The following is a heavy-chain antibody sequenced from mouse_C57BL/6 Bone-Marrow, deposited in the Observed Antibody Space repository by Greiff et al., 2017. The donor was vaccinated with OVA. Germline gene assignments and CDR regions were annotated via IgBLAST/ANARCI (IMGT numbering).Heavy chain of an antibody. D-gene: IGHD2-2*01. CDR3: ARTVGYDGFAY. J-gene: IGHJ3*01. Sequence: EVQLQQSGPVLVKPGASVKMSCKASGYTFTDYYMNWVKQSHGKSLEWIGVINPYNGGTSYNQKFKGKATLTVDKSSSTAYMELNSLTSEDSAVYYCARTVGYDGFAYWGQGTLVTVSA. CDR1: GYTFTDYY. CDR2: INPYNGGT. V-gene: IGHV1-19*01.